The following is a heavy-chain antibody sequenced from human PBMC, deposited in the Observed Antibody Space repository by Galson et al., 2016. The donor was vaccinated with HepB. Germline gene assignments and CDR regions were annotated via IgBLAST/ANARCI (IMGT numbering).Heavy chain of an antibody. CDR3: AGQVPAFDI. CDR1: GGSVSSSTFY. D-gene: IGHD4/OR15-4a*01. Sequence: SETLSLTCTVSGGSVSSSTFYWGWIRQPPGKGLQWIGSIFYSGRTYFNPSLKSRVTISVDTSKNQFSVKLSSVTAADTAVYYCAGQVPAFDIWGPGTMVSVSS. CDR2: IFYSGRT. V-gene: IGHV4-39*01. J-gene: IGHJ3*02.